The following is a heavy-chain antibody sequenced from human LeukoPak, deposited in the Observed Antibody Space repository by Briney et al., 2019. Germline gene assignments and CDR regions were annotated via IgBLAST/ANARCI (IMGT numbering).Heavy chain of an antibody. CDR3: ARDQVPAASHDAFDI. CDR1: GYTFTSYA. D-gene: IGHD2-2*01. J-gene: IGHJ3*02. Sequence: ASVKVSCKASGYTFTSYAMNWVRQAPGQGLEWMGWINTNTGNPTYAQGFTGRFVFSLDTSVSTAYLQISSLKAEDTAVYYCARDQVPAASHDAFDIWSQGTMVTVSS. CDR2: INTNTGNP. V-gene: IGHV7-4-1*02.